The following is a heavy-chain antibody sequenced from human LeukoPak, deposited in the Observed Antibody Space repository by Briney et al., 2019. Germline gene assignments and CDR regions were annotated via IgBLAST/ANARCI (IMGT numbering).Heavy chain of an antibody. CDR2: ISGSGGST. CDR1: GFTFSSYA. V-gene: IGHV3-23*01. D-gene: IGHD1-1*01. J-gene: IGHJ4*02. Sequence: GGSLRLSCAASGFTFSSYAMSWVRQAPGKGLEWVSAISGSGGSTYYADSVRGRFTISRDNSKNTLYLQMNSLRAEDTAVYYCARGNDVGYFDYWGQGTLVTVSS. CDR3: ARGNDVGYFDY.